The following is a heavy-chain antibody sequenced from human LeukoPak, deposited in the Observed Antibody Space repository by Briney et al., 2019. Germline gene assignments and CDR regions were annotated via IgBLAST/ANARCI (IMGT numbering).Heavy chain of an antibody. Sequence: GASVKVSCKASVYTFTSYGISWVRQAPGQGLEWMGWISAYNGNTNYAQKLQCRVTMTTDTSTSTAYMELRSVRSDDTAFYYCARDYSSGWYAFDYWGQGTLVTVSS. V-gene: IGHV1-18*01. CDR1: VYTFTSYG. J-gene: IGHJ4*02. CDR3: ARDYSSGWYAFDY. CDR2: ISAYNGNT. D-gene: IGHD6-19*01.